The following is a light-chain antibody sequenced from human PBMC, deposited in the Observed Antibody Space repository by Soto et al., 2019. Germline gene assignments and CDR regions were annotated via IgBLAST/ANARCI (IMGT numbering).Light chain of an antibody. CDR1: SSNIGAGSD. V-gene: IGLV1-40*01. Sequence: QSVLTQPPSVSGAPGQRVTISCTGSSSNIGAGSDVHWYQQLPGTAPKLLIYGNNNRPSGVPDRFSGSKSGTSASLAITGLQADDEADYYCQSYDSSLSAVVFGGGTELTVL. CDR2: GNN. J-gene: IGLJ2*01. CDR3: QSYDSSLSAVV.